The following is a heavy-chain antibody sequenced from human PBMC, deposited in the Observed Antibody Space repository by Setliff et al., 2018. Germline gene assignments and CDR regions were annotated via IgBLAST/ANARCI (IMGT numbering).Heavy chain of an antibody. V-gene: IGHV3-64*02. CDR2: ISPNGANA. Sequence: GGSLRLSCATSGFTFSGYPMHWVRQAPGKGLESVSAISPNGANAYYADSVKGRFTTSRDNSKNTLYLQMGSLRAEDTAVYYCAREPQGSYDSWGQGTLVTSPQ. J-gene: IGHJ5*02. D-gene: IGHD3-16*01. CDR1: GFTFSGYP. CDR3: AREPQGSYDS.